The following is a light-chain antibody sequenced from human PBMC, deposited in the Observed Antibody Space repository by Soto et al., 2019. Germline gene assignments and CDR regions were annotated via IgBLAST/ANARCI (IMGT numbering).Light chain of an antibody. J-gene: IGLJ3*02. CDR3: SSYTTISTLEV. V-gene: IGLV2-14*01. Sequence: QSALTQPASVSGSPGQSITISCTGTSSDVGGYNYVSWYQQHPGKAPKLMIYEVSKRPSGVSNRLSGSKSGNTASLTISGLQAEDEADYYCSSYTTISTLEVFGGGTKLTVL. CDR2: EVS. CDR1: SSDVGGYNY.